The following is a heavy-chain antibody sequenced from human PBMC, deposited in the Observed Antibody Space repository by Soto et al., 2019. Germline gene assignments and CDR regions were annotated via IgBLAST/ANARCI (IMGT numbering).Heavy chain of an antibody. CDR1: GVSVTSGSYY. Sequence: QVQLQESGPGLVKPSETLSLTCTVSGVSVTSGSYYWSWIRQPPGKGLEWIGYIFYSGSTNYNPSLKIRVTMSVDTSKTQFSLKLKSVTAADTAVYYWARDFRGLGIRRQFDNLGPGILVTVSS. D-gene: IGHD3-10*01. V-gene: IGHV4-61*01. CDR2: IFYSGST. CDR3: ARDFRGLGIRRQFDN. J-gene: IGHJ4*02.